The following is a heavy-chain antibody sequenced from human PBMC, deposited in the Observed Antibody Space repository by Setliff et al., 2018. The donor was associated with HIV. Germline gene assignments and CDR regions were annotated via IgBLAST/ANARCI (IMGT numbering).Heavy chain of an antibody. CDR3: ARGGKKTLAVSGTRYFDF. D-gene: IGHD6-19*01. V-gene: IGHV4-38-2*01. Sequence: SETLSLTCAVSGYSISSGYYWGWIRQPPGKGLEWIGSIYHSGSTYYDPSLKRRITISVDTSKNQFSLKLTSVTAADMGVYYCARGGKKTLAVSGTRYFDFWGQGTLVTVSS. CDR1: GYSISSGYY. CDR2: IYHSGST. J-gene: IGHJ4*02.